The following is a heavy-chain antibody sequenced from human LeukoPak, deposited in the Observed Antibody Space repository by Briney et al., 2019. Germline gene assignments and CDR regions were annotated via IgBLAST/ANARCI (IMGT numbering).Heavy chain of an antibody. CDR2: ISVTSDVI. Sequence: GGSLRLSCAASGFNFSSYNMNWVRQAPEKRLEWISHISVTSDVIYYTDSVKGRFTISRDNAKNSLYLQMNSLRADDTAEYYCARDGGDGRFGAFDIWGQGTMVTVSS. V-gene: IGHV3-48*01. CDR1: GFNFSSYN. D-gene: IGHD3-16*01. J-gene: IGHJ3*02. CDR3: ARDGGDGRFGAFDI.